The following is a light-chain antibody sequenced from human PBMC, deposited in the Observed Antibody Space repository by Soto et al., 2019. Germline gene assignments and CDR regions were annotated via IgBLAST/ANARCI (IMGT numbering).Light chain of an antibody. J-gene: IGKJ1*01. CDR1: QSFSSW. Sequence: DIQMTQSPSTLSASVGDRVTITCRASQSFSSWLAWYQQKPGKAPKLLIYDASSLENGVPSRFSGSGYGTEFTLTISSLPPDDFATYHCQQYTDYPGTFGQGTKVEMK. V-gene: IGKV1-5*01. CDR2: DAS. CDR3: QQYTDYPGT.